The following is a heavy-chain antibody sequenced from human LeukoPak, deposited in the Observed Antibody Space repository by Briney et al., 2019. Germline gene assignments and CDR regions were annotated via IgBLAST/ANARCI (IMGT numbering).Heavy chain of an antibody. J-gene: IGHJ3*02. CDR2: IRSKSYGGTT. Sequence: GGSLRLSCTASGFTFGDYAMAWVRQAPGKGLEWVGFIRSKSYGGTTEYAASVKGRFTISRDDSKSIAYLQMNSLKTEDTAVYYCSRDPYCSSGSCYPDPDAFDIWGQGTVVTFSS. CDR3: SRDPYCSSGSCYPDPDAFDI. D-gene: IGHD2-15*01. V-gene: IGHV3-49*04. CDR1: GFTFGDYA.